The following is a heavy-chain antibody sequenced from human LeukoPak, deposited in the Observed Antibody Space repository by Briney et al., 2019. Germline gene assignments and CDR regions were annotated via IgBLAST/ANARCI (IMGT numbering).Heavy chain of an antibody. CDR2: IKQDGSEK. V-gene: IGHV3-7*01. D-gene: IGHD3-10*01. J-gene: IGHJ4*02. CDR3: ARVLWFGELLF. Sequence: GGSLRLSCAASGFTFSSYWMSWVRQAPGKGLEWVANIKQDGSEKYYVDSVKARFTISRDNAKNSLYLQMNSLRAEDTAVYYCARVLWFGELLFWGQGTLVTVSS. CDR1: GFTFSSYW.